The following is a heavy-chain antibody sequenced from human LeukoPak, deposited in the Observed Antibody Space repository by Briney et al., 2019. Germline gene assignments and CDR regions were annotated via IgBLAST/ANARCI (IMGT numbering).Heavy chain of an antibody. CDR1: GFTFSSYS. CDR2: IKQDGSEK. Sequence: PGGSLRLSCAASGFTFSSYSMNWVRQAPGKGLEWVANIKQDGSEKDYVDSVKGRFTISRDNAKNSLFLQMNSLRAEDTAVYYCARVRGGYYFDYWGQGSLVTVSS. CDR3: ARVRGGYYFDY. V-gene: IGHV3-7*01. J-gene: IGHJ4*02. D-gene: IGHD3-10*01.